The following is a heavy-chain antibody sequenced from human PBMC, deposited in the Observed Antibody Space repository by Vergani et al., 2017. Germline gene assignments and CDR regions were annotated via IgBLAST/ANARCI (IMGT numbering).Heavy chain of an antibody. CDR3: ASGGNGPVDY. V-gene: IGHV4-59*01. D-gene: IGHD3-16*01. Sequence: QVQLQESGPGLVKPSETLSLTCTVSGGSISSYYWSWIRQPPGKGLEWIGYIYYSGSTNYNPSLKSRVTISVDTSKNQFSLKLGSVTAADTAVYYCASGGNGPVDYWGQGTLVTVSS. CDR2: IYYSGST. CDR1: GGSISSYY. J-gene: IGHJ4*02.